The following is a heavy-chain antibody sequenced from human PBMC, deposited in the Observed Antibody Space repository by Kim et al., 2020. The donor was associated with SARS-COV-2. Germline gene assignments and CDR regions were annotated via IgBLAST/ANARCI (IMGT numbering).Heavy chain of an antibody. CDR1: GFTFSDYY. Sequence: GGSLRLSCAASGFTFSDYYMSWIRQAPGKGLEWVSYISSSSSYTNYADSVKGRFTISRDNAKNSLYLQMNSLRAEDTAVYYCARDHRYYDFWSGYYYYYYYGMDVWGQGTTVTVSS. J-gene: IGHJ6*02. CDR3: ARDHRYYDFWSGYYYYYYYGMDV. V-gene: IGHV3-11*06. CDR2: ISSSSSYT. D-gene: IGHD3-3*01.